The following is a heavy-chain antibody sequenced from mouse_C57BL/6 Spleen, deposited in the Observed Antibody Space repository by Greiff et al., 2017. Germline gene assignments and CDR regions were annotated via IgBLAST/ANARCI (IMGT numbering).Heavy chain of an antibody. J-gene: IGHJ3*01. V-gene: IGHV5-4*01. CDR1: GFTFSSYA. CDR3: ARDGPLSPFAY. Sequence: EVMLVESGGGLVKPGGSLKLSCAASGFTFSSYAMSWVRQTPEKRLEWVATISDGGSYTYYPDNVKGRFTISRDNAKNNLYLQMRHLKSEDTAMYYCARDGPLSPFAYWGQGTLVTVSA. CDR2: ISDGGSYT.